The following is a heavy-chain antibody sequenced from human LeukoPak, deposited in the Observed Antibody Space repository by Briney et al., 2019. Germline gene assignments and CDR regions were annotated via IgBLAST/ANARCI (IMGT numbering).Heavy chain of an antibody. V-gene: IGHV3-21*01. Sequence: PGGSLRLSCAASGFTFSSYAMSWVRQAPGKGLEWVSSISGSSSYIYYADSVKGRFTISRDNAKNSLYLQMNSLRAEDTAVYYCARDSGYDPPTWGQGTLVTVSS. J-gene: IGHJ5*02. CDR2: ISGSSSYI. D-gene: IGHD5-12*01. CDR1: GFTFSSYA. CDR3: ARDSGYDPPT.